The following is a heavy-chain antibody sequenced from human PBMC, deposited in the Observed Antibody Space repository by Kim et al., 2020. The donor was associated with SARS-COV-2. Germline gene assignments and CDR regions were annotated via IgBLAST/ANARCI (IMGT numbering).Heavy chain of an antibody. J-gene: IGHJ4*02. V-gene: IGHV3-23*01. CDR3: AKGVVVPAATLYFDC. D-gene: IGHD2-2*01. Sequence: DTVKVRFTISRDNSKTTLYLQMNSLRAEDTAVYYCAKGVVVPAATLYFDCWGQGTLVTVSS.